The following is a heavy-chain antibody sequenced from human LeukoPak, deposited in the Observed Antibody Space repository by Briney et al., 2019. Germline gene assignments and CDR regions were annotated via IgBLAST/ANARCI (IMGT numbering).Heavy chain of an antibody. CDR3: ATSIAAAATRDWFDP. Sequence: SETLSLTCTVSGYSISSGYYWGWIRQPPGKGLEWIGSIYHSGSTYYNPSLKSRVTISVDTSKNQFSLKLSSVTAADTAVYYCATSIAAAATRDWFDPWGQGTLVTVSS. V-gene: IGHV4-38-2*02. CDR1: GYSISSGYY. D-gene: IGHD6-13*01. CDR2: IYHSGST. J-gene: IGHJ5*02.